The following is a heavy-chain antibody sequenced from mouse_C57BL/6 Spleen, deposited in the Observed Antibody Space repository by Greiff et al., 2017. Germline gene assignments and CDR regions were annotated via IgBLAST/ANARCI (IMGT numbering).Heavy chain of an antibody. CDR1: GFTFSSYA. V-gene: IGHV5-4*01. D-gene: IGHD1-1*01. Sequence: EVQGVESGGGLVKPGGSLKLSCAASGFTFSSYAMSWVRQTPEKRLEWVATISDGGSYTYYPDNVKGRFTISRDNAQNNLYLQMSHLKSEDTAMYYCAREPSGRSYWFAYWGQGTLVTVSA. CDR3: AREPSGRSYWFAY. J-gene: IGHJ3*01. CDR2: ISDGGSYT.